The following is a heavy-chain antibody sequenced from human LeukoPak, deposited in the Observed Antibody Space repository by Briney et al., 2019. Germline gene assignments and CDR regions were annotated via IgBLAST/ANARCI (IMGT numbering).Heavy chain of an antibody. J-gene: IGHJ4*02. CDR1: GFTFSSYG. Sequence: GGSLRLSCAASGFTFSSYGMSWVRQAPGKGLEWVSAISGSGDNTYYADSVKGRFTISRDNSKNTLYLQMNSLRAEDTAVYYCAKGVGYCSGGSCQQFDYWGQGTLVTVSS. CDR3: AKGVGYCSGGSCQQFDY. CDR2: ISGSGDNT. D-gene: IGHD2-15*01. V-gene: IGHV3-23*01.